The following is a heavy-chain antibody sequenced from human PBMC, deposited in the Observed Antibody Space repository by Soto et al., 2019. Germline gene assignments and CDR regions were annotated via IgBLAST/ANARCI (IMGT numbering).Heavy chain of an antibody. CDR3: TRWSTVVTLIDY. J-gene: IGHJ4*02. V-gene: IGHV3-49*03. D-gene: IGHD4-17*01. CDR1: GFTFVDYA. Sequence: SLRLSCTSSGFTFVDYAMSWLRQAPGKGLEWVGFIRSKAYGGTTEYAASVKGRFTISRDDSKSIAYLQMNSLKTEDTAVYYCTRWSTVVTLIDYWGQGTLVTVSS. CDR2: IRSKAYGGTT.